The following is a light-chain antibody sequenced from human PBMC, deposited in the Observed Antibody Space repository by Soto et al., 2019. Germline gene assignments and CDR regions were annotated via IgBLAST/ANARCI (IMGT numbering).Light chain of an antibody. CDR3: QQYNSYGYT. J-gene: IGKJ2*01. V-gene: IGKV1-33*01. CDR2: DAS. CDR1: QDISNY. Sequence: DIQMTQSPSSLSASVGDRVTITCQASQDISNYLNWYQQKPGKAPKLLIFDASNVETGVPSRFSGSGSGTHFTFTIHSLQADDFATYYCQQYNSYGYTFGQGTKLEIK.